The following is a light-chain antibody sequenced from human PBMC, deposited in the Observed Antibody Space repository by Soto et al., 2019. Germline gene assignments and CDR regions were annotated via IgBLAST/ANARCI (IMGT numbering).Light chain of an antibody. J-gene: IGKJ1*01. V-gene: IGKV1-5*03. Sequence: DIQMTQSPSTLSASVGDRVTITCRASQSISRRLAWYQQKPGQPPKLFLNWASTRESGVPDRFIGGGSGTEFTLTISSLHAEDVAVYYCQQFFHAPTFGQGTKVDIK. CDR3: QQFFHAPT. CDR1: QSISRR. CDR2: WAS.